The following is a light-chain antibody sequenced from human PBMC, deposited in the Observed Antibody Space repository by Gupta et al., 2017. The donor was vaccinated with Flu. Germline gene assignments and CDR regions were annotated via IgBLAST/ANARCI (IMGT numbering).Light chain of an antibody. Sequence: ELVLTQSPATLSLSPGERATLSCRASQSVSSYLAWYQHKPGQAPRLLIYDASNRVTGIPARFSGSGSGTDFTLTISSLEPEDFALYYCHQRSNWPPYSFGQGTKLEIK. J-gene: IGKJ2*03. CDR1: QSVSSY. CDR2: DAS. V-gene: IGKV3-11*01. CDR3: HQRSNWPPYS.